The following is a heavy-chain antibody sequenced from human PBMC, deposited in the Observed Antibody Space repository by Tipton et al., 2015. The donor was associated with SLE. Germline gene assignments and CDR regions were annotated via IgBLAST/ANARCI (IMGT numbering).Heavy chain of an antibody. V-gene: IGHV3-9*01. D-gene: IGHD2-21*01. CDR2: ISWNSNNI. J-gene: IGHJ4*02. CDR3: AKDTNLQPSCGGDCYYDH. Sequence: RSLRLSCIASGFPFDDFALHWIRLVQGKGLEWVAGISWNSNNILYADSVKGRFTVSKDYAKNALYLDMDRLRIDDTALYYCAKDTNLQPSCGGDCYYDHWGRGTLVTVSS. CDR1: GFPFDDFA.